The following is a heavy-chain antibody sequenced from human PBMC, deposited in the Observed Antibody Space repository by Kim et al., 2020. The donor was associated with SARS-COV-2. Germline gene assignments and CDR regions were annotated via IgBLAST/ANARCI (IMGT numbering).Heavy chain of an antibody. CDR1: GFTFSSYA. D-gene: IGHD5-12*01. J-gene: IGHJ4*02. CDR3: AKGEDGYNLIFAHY. Sequence: GGSLRLSCAASGFTFSSYAMSWVRQAPGKVLEWVSAISGSGGSTYYADSVKGRFTISRDNSKNTLYLQMNSLRAEDTAVYYCAKGEDGYNLIFAHYWGQGTLVTVSS. V-gene: IGHV3-23*01. CDR2: ISGSGGST.